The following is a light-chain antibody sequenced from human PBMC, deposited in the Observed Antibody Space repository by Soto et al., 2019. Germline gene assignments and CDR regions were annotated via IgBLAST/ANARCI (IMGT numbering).Light chain of an antibody. CDR3: SSYTSSGSYV. CDR2: DVN. CDR1: SSDVGGYNY. V-gene: IGLV2-14*01. J-gene: IGLJ1*01. Sequence: QSVLTQPASVPGSPGQSIAISCTGTSSDVGGYNYVSWYQQHPGKAPKLLIYDVNNRPSGASDRFSGSKSGITASLTISGLPTDDEADYYCSSYTSSGSYVFGTGTKLTVL.